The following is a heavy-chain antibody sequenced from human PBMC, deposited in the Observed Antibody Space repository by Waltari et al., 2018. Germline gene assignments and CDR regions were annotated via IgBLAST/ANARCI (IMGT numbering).Heavy chain of an antibody. D-gene: IGHD3-22*01. CDR1: GGTFSSYA. Sequence: QVQLVQSGAEVKKPGSSVKVSCKASGGTFSSYAISWVRQAPGQGLEWMGGIIPIFGTANYAQKFQGRVTITADKSTSTAYMELSSLRSEDTAVYYCARVMGELNYYDSSGYDAFDIWGQGTMVTVSS. CDR3: ARVMGELNYYDSSGYDAFDI. J-gene: IGHJ3*02. CDR2: IIPIFGTA. V-gene: IGHV1-69*14.